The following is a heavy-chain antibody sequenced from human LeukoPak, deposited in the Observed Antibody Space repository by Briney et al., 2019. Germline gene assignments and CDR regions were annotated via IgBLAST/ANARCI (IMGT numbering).Heavy chain of an antibody. CDR2: FDPEDGET. V-gene: IGHV1-24*01. Sequence: ASVKVSCKASGYTFTSYDINGVRQAPGKGLERMGGFDPEDGETIYAQKFQGRVTMTEDTSTDTAYMELSSLRSEDTAVYYCAIWYGDYSVGGFDPWGQGTLVTVSS. CDR3: AIWYGDYSVGGFDP. J-gene: IGHJ5*02. CDR1: GYTFTSYD. D-gene: IGHD4-17*01.